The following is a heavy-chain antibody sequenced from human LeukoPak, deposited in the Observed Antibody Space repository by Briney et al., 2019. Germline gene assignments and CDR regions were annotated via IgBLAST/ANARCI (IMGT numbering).Heavy chain of an antibody. J-gene: IGHJ6*03. CDR3: ARDSAAGDYMDV. D-gene: IGHD6-13*01. CDR2: IYYSGST. CDR1: GYSISSGYY. V-gene: IGHV4-38-2*02. Sequence: SETLSLTCTVSGYSISSGYYWGWIRQPPGKGLEWIGSIYYSGSTNYNPSLKSRVTISVDTSKNQFSLKLSSVTAADTAVYYCARDSAAGDYMDVWGKGTTVTISS.